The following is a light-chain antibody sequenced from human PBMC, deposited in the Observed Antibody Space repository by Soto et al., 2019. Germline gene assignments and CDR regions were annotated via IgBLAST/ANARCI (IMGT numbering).Light chain of an antibody. J-gene: IGLJ3*02. CDR1: SSNIGTNT. V-gene: IGLV1-44*01. CDR2: YNN. CDR3: AAWDDSLSCWV. Sequence: QLVLTQPPSASGTPGQRVTISCSGSSSNIGTNTVNWYQQLPGTAPKLLIYYNNQRPSGVPDRFSGSKSGTSASLAISGLQSEDEADYYCAAWDDSLSCWVFGGGTKLTVL.